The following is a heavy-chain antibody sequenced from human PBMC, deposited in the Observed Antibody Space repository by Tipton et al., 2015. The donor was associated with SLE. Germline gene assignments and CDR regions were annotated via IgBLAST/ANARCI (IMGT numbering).Heavy chain of an antibody. D-gene: IGHD6-13*01. CDR2: INHSGST. CDR3: ARGPGSPRPFDY. CDR1: GGSFSGYY. J-gene: IGHJ4*02. V-gene: IGHV4-34*01. Sequence: TLSLTCAVYGGSFSGYYWSWIRQPPGKGLEWIGEINHSGSTNYNPSLKSRVTISVDTSKNQFSLKPSSVTAADTAVYYCARGPGSPRPFDYWGQGTLVTVSS.